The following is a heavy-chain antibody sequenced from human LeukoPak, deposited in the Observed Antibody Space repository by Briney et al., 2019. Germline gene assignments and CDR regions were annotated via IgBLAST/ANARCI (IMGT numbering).Heavy chain of an antibody. CDR1: GFTISSYS. CDR2: ISSSSSTI. D-gene: IGHD3-10*02. J-gene: IGHJ6*04. V-gene: IGHV3-48*01. CDR3: AELGITMIGGV. Sequence: PGGSLRLSCAASGFTISSYSMNWVRQAPGNGLEWVSYISSSSSTIYYADSVKGRFTISRDNAKNSLYLQMNSLRAEDTAVYYCAELGITMIGGVWGKGTTVTISS.